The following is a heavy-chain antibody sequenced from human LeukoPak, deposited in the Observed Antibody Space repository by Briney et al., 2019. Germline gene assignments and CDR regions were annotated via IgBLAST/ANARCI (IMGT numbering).Heavy chain of an antibody. D-gene: IGHD6-13*01. Sequence: QPGGSLRLSCAASGFTFSSYGMHWVRQAPGKGLEWVAVIWYDGSNKYYADSVKGRFTISRDNSKNTLYLQMNSLRAEDTAVYYCARDYSSSWFTDYWGQGTLVTVSS. J-gene: IGHJ4*02. CDR1: GFTFSSYG. CDR2: IWYDGSNK. V-gene: IGHV3-33*01. CDR3: ARDYSSSWFTDY.